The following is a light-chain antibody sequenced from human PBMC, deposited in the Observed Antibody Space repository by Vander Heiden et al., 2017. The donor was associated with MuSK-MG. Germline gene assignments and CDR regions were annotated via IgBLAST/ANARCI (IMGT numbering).Light chain of an antibody. CDR1: QSISSY. CDR3: QQSYSTPPVT. J-gene: IGKJ4*01. CDR2: AAS. Sequence: DIQITHSPSSPSPSVGDRVTITCRASQSISSYLNWYQQKPGKAPKLLIYAASSLQSGVPSRFSGSGSGTDFTLTISSLQPEDFATYYCQQSYSTPPVTFGGGTKVEIK. V-gene: IGKV1-39*01.